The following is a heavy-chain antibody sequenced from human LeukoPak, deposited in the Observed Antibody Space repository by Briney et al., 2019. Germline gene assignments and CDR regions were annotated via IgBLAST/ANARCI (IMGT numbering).Heavy chain of an antibody. J-gene: IGHJ5*02. CDR3: AKESTGVSSTRQNWFDP. D-gene: IGHD2-2*01. Sequence: GGSLRLSCAASGFSFSGYGMHWVRQAPGKGLEWVSAISGSGGSTYYADSVKGRFTISRDNSKNTLYLQMNSLRAEDTAVYYCAKESTGVSSTRQNWFDPWGQGTLVTVSS. V-gene: IGHV3-23*01. CDR2: ISGSGGST. CDR1: GFSFSGYG.